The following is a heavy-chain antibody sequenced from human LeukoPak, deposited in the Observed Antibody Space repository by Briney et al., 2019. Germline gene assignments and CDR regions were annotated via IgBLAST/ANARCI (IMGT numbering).Heavy chain of an antibody. CDR2: FDPEDGET. J-gene: IGHJ3*02. V-gene: IGHV1-24*01. D-gene: IGHD2-2*01. CDR1: GYTLTELS. CDR3: ATQCSSTSCYGDAFDI. Sequence: ASVKVSCKVSGYTLTELSMHWVRQAPGKGLEWMGGFDPEDGETIYAQKFQGRVTMTEDTSTDTAYMELSSLRSEDTAVYYCATQCSSTSCYGDAFDIWGQGTMVTVSS.